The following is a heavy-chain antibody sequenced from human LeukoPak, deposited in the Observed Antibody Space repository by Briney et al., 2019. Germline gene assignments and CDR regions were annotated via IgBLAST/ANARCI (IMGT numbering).Heavy chain of an antibody. CDR2: INPSGGST. Sequence: ASVKVSCKASGYTFTSYYMHWVRQAPGQGLEWMGIINPSGGSTSYAQKFQGRVTMTRDTSTSTVYMELSSLKSEDTAVYYCASTSGSSGYYLQHWGQGTLVTVSS. V-gene: IGHV1-46*01. J-gene: IGHJ1*01. CDR3: ASTSGSSGYYLQH. CDR1: GYTFTSYY. D-gene: IGHD3-22*01.